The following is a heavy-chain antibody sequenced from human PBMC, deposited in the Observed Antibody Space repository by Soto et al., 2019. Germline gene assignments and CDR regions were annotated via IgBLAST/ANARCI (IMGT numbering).Heavy chain of an antibody. CDR3: ARDSGSYYDYYGMDV. J-gene: IGHJ6*02. CDR1: GYTFTSDG. CDR2: IIAYNGNT. D-gene: IGHD1-26*01. V-gene: IGHV1-18*01. Sequence: QVQLVQSGAEVKKPGASVKVSCKASGYTFTSDGITWVRQAPGQGLEWMGWIIAYNGNTNYAQKLQGRVTMTTDTSTSTAYMELRSLTSDSTAVYYCARDSGSYYDYYGMDVWGQGTTVTVAS.